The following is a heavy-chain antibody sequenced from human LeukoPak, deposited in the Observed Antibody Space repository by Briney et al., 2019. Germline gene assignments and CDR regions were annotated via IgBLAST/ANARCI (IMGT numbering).Heavy chain of an antibody. Sequence: ASVKVSCKASGFTFTTYGITWVRQAPGQGLEWMGWISAYNGDTNYAQKLQGRVTMTTDTSTSTAYMELRSLRSDDTAVYYCARERVRGVLDYWGQGTLVTVSS. V-gene: IGHV1-18*01. D-gene: IGHD3-10*01. CDR3: ARERVRGVLDY. CDR2: ISAYNGDT. J-gene: IGHJ4*02. CDR1: GFTFTTYG.